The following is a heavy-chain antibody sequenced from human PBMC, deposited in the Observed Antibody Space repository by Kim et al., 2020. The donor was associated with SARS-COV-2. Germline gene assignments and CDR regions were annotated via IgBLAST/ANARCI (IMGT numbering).Heavy chain of an antibody. J-gene: IGHJ5*02. D-gene: IGHD3-3*01. CDR1: GGSISSHY. CDR3: ARILDGNWFDP. V-gene: IGHV4-59*11. CDR2: ITYSGST. Sequence: SETLSLTCTVSGGSISSHYWSWIRQPPGKGLEWIGYITYSGSTNYNPSLKSRVTISVDTSKNQFSLKLSSLTAADTAMYYCARILDGNWFDPWGQGTLVT.